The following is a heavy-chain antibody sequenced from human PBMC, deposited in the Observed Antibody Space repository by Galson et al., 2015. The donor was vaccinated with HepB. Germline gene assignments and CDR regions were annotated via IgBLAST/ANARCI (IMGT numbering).Heavy chain of an antibody. V-gene: IGHV1-69*06. D-gene: IGHD5-18*01. CDR2: IIPIFGTA. CDR3: AREIRRGDRYGHPYYYYGMDV. Sequence: SVKVSCKASGGTFSSYAISWMRQAPGQGLEWMGGIIPIFGTANYAQKFQGRVTITADKSTSTAYMELSGLRTEDTAVYYCAREIRRGDRYGHPYYYYGMDVWGKGTTVTVSS. J-gene: IGHJ6*04. CDR1: GGTFSSYA.